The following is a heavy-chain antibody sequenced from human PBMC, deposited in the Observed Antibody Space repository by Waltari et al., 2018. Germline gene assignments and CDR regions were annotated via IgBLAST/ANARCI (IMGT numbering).Heavy chain of an antibody. J-gene: IGHJ3*02. CDR2: INHSGST. CDR1: GGSFSGYY. Sequence: QVQLQQWGAGLLKPSETLSLTCAVYGGSFSGYYWSWIRQPPGKGLEWIGEINHSGSTNYHPSLKSRVTISVDTSKNQFSLKLSSVTAADTAVYYCARGDTAMVSDAFDIWGQGTMVTVSS. CDR3: ARGDTAMVSDAFDI. D-gene: IGHD5-18*01. V-gene: IGHV4-34*01.